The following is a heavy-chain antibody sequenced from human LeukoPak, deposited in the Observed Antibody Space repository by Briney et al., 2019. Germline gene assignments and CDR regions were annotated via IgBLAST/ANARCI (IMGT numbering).Heavy chain of an antibody. J-gene: IGHJ4*02. CDR1: GFTFSSYA. V-gene: IGHV3-23*01. CDR2: ISGSGDST. CDR3: AKAPGPAAVGGFDY. Sequence: LSGGSLRLSCAASGFTFSSYAMSWVRQAPGKGLEWVSAISGSGDSTYYADSVKGRFTISRDNSKNTLYLQMNSLRVEDTAVYYCAKAPGPAAVGGFDYWGQGTLVTVSS. D-gene: IGHD2-2*01.